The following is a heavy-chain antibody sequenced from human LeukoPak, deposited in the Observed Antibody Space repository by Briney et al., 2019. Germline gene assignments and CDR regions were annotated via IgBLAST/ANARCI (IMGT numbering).Heavy chain of an antibody. CDR2: MNSDGSST. Sequence: TGGSLRLSCAASGFSFSRYWMHWVLQAPGKGLVWVSRMNSDGSSTYYADSVKGRFTISRDNAKNTLYLQMNSLRVEDTAVYYCARDRRYCSGGSCPASGWFDPWGQGTLVTVSS. CDR3: ARDRRYCSGGSCPASGWFDP. J-gene: IGHJ5*02. V-gene: IGHV3-74*01. CDR1: GFSFSRYW. D-gene: IGHD2-15*01.